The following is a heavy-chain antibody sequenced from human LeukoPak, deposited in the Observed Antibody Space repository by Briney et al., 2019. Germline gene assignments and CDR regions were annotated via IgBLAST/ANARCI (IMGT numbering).Heavy chain of an antibody. J-gene: IGHJ3*02. Sequence: ASVKVSCKTSGYTFTSYGISWVRQAPGQGPEWMGWISAYSTYNGNTNYAQKLQGRVTMTTDTSTSTAYMELRSLRSDDTAVYYCARRVSSGWYGDRLSDAFDIWGQGTMVTVSS. D-gene: IGHD6-19*01. CDR3: ARRVSSGWYGDRLSDAFDI. CDR1: GYTFTSYG. V-gene: IGHV1-18*01. CDR2: ISAYSTYNGNT.